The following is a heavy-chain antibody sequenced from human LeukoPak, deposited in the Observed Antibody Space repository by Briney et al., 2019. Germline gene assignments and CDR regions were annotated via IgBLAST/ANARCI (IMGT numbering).Heavy chain of an antibody. CDR3: AREARYYDILTGYHNYSGVDV. Sequence: GGSLTLSCAGSGFTVSSNYMTWVRQAPGKGLECVSAIYGGGTTHYADSVKGRFTISRDSSGNTLHLQMNSLRAEDTAVYYCAREARYYDILTGYHNYSGVDVWGQGTTVTVSS. V-gene: IGHV3-66*01. J-gene: IGHJ6*02. CDR1: GFTVSSNY. CDR2: IYGGGTT. D-gene: IGHD3-9*01.